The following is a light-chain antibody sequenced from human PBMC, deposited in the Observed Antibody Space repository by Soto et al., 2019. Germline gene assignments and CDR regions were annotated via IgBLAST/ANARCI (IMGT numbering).Light chain of an antibody. CDR2: DDS. CDR1: NIGSKS. V-gene: IGLV3-21*02. J-gene: IGLJ3*02. Sequence: SYELTQPPSLSVAPGQTARITCGGNNIGSKSVHWYQQKPGQAPVLVVHDDSDRPSGIPERFSGSNSGNTATLTITRVEAGDEADYYCEVWDTTTYHVVFGGGTKLNVL. CDR3: EVWDTTTYHVV.